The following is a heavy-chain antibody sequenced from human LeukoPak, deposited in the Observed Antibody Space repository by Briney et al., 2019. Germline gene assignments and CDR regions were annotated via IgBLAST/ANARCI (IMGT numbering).Heavy chain of an antibody. J-gene: IGHJ5*02. Sequence: GGSLRLSCAGSGFSFGNYFLTWVRQAPGKGLERVSDISDGGAFTYHADSVKGRFSISRDNSKDILFLHLDSLKAEDTAVYYCARGSSGYSTTWGQGTLVTVSS. V-gene: IGHV3-23*01. CDR1: GFSFGNYF. CDR2: ISDGGAFT. D-gene: IGHD6-13*01. CDR3: ARGSSGYSTT.